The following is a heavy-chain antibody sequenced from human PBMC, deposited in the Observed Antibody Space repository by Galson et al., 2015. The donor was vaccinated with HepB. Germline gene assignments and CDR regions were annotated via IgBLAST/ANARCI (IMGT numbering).Heavy chain of an antibody. CDR3: ARVTTVVTPGDYYGMDV. J-gene: IGHJ6*02. CDR1: GGTFSSYA. CDR2: IIPIFGTA. V-gene: IGHV1-69*13. D-gene: IGHD4-23*01. Sequence: SVKVSCKASGGTFSSYAISWVRQAPGQGLEWMGGIIPIFGTANYAQKFQGRVTITADESTSTAYMELSSLRSEDTAVYYCARVTTVVTPGDYYGMDVWGQGTTVTVSS.